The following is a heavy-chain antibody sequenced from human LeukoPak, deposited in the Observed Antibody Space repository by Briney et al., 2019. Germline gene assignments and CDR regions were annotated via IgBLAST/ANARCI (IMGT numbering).Heavy chain of an antibody. CDR3: ARDTSSGWYSDY. Sequence: ASVRVSCKASGYTFTSYGISWVRQAPGQGLEWMGWIRAYNGKTNYAQKLQGRVTMTTETSTSTAFMVLRSLGADDTAVYYCARDTSSGWYSDYWGQGTLVTVSS. J-gene: IGHJ4*02. CDR2: IRAYNGKT. D-gene: IGHD6-19*01. CDR1: GYTFTSYG. V-gene: IGHV1-18*01.